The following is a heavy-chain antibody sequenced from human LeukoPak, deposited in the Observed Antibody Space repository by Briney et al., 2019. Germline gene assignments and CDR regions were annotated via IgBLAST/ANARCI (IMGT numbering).Heavy chain of an antibody. CDR2: INWNGGST. D-gene: IGHD4-17*01. CDR3: ARVRGPTVTTMYFDY. CDR1: GFTFDDYG. J-gene: IGHJ4*02. Sequence: GGSLRLSCAASGFTFDDYGMSWVRQAPGKGLEWVSDINWNGGSTGYADSVKGRFTISRDNAKNSLYLQMNSLRAEDTALYYCARVRGPTVTTMYFDYWGQGTLVTVSS. V-gene: IGHV3-20*04.